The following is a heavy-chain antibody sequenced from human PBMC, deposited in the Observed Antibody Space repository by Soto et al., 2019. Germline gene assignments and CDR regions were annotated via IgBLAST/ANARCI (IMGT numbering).Heavy chain of an antibody. CDR2: IYNNVAT. D-gene: IGHD3-22*01. J-gene: IGHJ5*02. Sequence: SETLSLTCTVSGGALSSSSYYCSWIRQHPGKGLEWIGYIYNNVATYYSPSLKSRVTISVDTSKNQFSLKLSSVTAADTAVYYCARDAPYYYDSSGSTRRWFDPWGQGPLVTVSS. CDR3: ARDAPYYYDSSGSTRRWFDP. CDR1: GGALSSSSYY. V-gene: IGHV4-31*03.